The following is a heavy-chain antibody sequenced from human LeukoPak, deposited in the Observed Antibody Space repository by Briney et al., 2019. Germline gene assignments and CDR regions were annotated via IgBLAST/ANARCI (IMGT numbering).Heavy chain of an antibody. V-gene: IGHV3-7*01. CDR2: IKEDGSVK. CDR3: ARSSREY. CDR1: GFTFSDYW. Sequence: GGSLRLSCAASGFTFSDYWMSWVRQAPGKGLEWVANIKEDGSVKYYVDSVKGRFTISRDNAENSLYLQMNSLRAGDTAIYYCARSSREYWGQGTLVTVSS. J-gene: IGHJ4*02. D-gene: IGHD2-15*01.